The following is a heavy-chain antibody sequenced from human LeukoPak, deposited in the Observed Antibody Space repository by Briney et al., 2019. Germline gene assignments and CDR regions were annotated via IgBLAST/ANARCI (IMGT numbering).Heavy chain of an antibody. V-gene: IGHV3-30*02. Sequence: GGSLRLSCAASGVTFSSYGVHWVRQAPGKGLEWVAFIRYDGSNKYYADSVKGRFTISRDNSKNTLYLQMNSLRAEDTAVYYCAKDSYRYCSSTSCYAFDIWGQGTMVTVSS. D-gene: IGHD2-2*01. CDR1: GVTFSSYG. J-gene: IGHJ3*02. CDR2: IRYDGSNK. CDR3: AKDSYRYCSSTSCYAFDI.